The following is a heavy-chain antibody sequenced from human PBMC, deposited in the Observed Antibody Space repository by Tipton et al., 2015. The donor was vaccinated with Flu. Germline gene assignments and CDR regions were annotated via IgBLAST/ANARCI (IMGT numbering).Heavy chain of an antibody. J-gene: IGHJ4*02. Sequence: LSLTCTVSGGSISSGSYYWSWIRQPAGKGLEWIGRIYTCGSTNYNPSLKSRLTISVDTSKNQFSLRLSSVTAADTAVYYCARHTGDSVRGVIDYWGQGTLVTGSS. D-gene: IGHD3-10*02. CDR1: GGSISSGSYY. CDR3: ARHTGDSVRGVIDY. CDR2: IYTCGST. V-gene: IGHV4-61*02.